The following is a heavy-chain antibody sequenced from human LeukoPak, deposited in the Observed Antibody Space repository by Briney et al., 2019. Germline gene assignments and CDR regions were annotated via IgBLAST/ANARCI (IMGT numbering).Heavy chain of an antibody. CDR2: IYYSGST. D-gene: IGHD2-2*02. J-gene: IGHJ5*02. Sequence: SETLSLTCTVSGGSVSSGSYYWSWIRQPPGKGLEWIGYIYYSGSTNYNPSLKSRVTISVDTSKNQFSLKLSSVTAADTAVYYCARVESGYCSSTSCYTENWFDPWGQGTLVTVSS. V-gene: IGHV4-61*01. CDR1: GGSVSSGSYY. CDR3: ARVESGYCSSTSCYTENWFDP.